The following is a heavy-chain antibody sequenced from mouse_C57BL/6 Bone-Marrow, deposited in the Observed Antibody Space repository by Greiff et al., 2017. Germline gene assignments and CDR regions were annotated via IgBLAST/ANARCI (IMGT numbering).Heavy chain of an antibody. CDR2: ISNGGGST. V-gene: IGHV5-12*01. D-gene: IGHD1-1*01. Sequence: EVMLVESGGGLVQPGGSLKLSCAASGFTFSDYYMYWVRQTPEKRLEWVAYISNGGGSTYYPDTVKGRFTISRDNAKNTLYLQMSRLKSEDTAMYYCARGATTVVAIYAMDYWGQGTSVTVSS. CDR3: ARGATTVVAIYAMDY. J-gene: IGHJ4*01. CDR1: GFTFSDYY.